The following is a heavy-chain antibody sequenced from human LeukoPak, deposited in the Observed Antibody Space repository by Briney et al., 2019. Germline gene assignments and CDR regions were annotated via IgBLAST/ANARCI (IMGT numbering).Heavy chain of an antibody. J-gene: IGHJ6*02. CDR3: ARDRGYGMDV. Sequence: GGSLRLSCVVSGFTVSTNYMSWVRQAPGKGLEWVSSISSSSSYIYYADSVKGRFTISRDNAKNSLYLQMNSLRAEDTAVYYCARDRGYGMDVWGQGTTVTVSS. D-gene: IGHD5-24*01. CDR2: ISSSSSYI. V-gene: IGHV3-21*01. CDR1: GFTVSTNY.